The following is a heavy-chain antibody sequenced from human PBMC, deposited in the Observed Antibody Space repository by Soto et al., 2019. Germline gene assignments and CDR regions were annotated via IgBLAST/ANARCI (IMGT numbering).Heavy chain of an antibody. CDR2: IIPIFGTA. CDR3: ARVATDYYGSGSYYGPRLFDI. Sequence: SVKVSCKASGGTFSSYAISWVRQAPGQGLEWMGGIIPIFGTANYAQKFQGRVTITADESTSTAYMELSSLRSEDTAVYYCARVATDYYGSGSYYGPRLFDIWGQGTMVTVSS. V-gene: IGHV1-69*13. D-gene: IGHD3-10*01. J-gene: IGHJ3*02. CDR1: GGTFSSYA.